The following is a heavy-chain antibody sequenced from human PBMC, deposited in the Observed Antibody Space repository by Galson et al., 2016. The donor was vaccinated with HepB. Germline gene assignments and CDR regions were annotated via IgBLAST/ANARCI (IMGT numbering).Heavy chain of an antibody. CDR1: GFTFSSYW. V-gene: IGHV3-7*03. CDR2: IKEDGSVK. Sequence: SLRLSCAASGFTFSSYWMTWVRQAPGKGLEWVANIKEDGSVKYHVDSVQGRFTISRDNAKNLLYLQMNSLRAEDTAVYYCAREPRAGAYYFDYWGQGTLVTVSS. CDR3: AREPRAGAYYFDY. D-gene: IGHD2-21*01. J-gene: IGHJ4*02.